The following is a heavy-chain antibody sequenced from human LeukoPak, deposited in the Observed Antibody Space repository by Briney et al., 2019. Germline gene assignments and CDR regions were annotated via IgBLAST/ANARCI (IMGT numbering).Heavy chain of an antibody. V-gene: IGHV5-10-1*01. CDR3: ARDDRGYGFDY. Sequence: GESLRISCQGSGYSFTSYWISWVRQMPGKGLEWMGRMAPSDSHTNYSPSFQGHVTISADKSISTAYLQWSSLKASDTAIYYCARDDRGYGFDYWGQGTLVSVSS. CDR2: MAPSDSHT. J-gene: IGHJ4*02. CDR1: GYSFTSYW. D-gene: IGHD6-25*01.